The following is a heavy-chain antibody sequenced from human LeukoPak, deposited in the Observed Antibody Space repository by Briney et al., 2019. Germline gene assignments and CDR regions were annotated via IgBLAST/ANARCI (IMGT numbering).Heavy chain of an antibody. D-gene: IGHD3-9*01. V-gene: IGHV4-4*02. CDR1: GGSISSSNW. CDR3: ARDSKIRYFDWAQNYYYGMDV. J-gene: IGHJ6*04. CDR2: IYHSGST. Sequence: PSGTLSLTCAVSGGSISSSNWRSWVRQPPGKGLEWIGEIYHSGSTNYNPSLKSRVTISVDKSKNQFSLKLSSVTAADTAVYYCARDSKIRYFDWAQNYYYGMDVWGKGTTVTVSS.